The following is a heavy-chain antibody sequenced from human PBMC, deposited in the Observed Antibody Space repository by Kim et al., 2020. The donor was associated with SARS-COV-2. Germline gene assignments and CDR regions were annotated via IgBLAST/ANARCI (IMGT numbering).Heavy chain of an antibody. J-gene: IGHJ4*02. CDR3: AKDWVRGVIKGVFDY. CDR2: ISYDGSNK. Sequence: GGSLRLSCAASGFTFSSYGMHWVRQAPGKGLEWVAVISYDGSNKYYADSVKGRFTISRDNSKNTLYLQMNSLRAEDTAVYYCAKDWVRGVIKGVFDYWGQGTLVTVSS. D-gene: IGHD3-10*01. CDR1: GFTFSSYG. V-gene: IGHV3-30*18.